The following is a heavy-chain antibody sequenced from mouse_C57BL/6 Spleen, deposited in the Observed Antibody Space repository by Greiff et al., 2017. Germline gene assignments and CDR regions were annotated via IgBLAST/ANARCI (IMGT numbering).Heavy chain of an antibody. CDR2: INPNNGGT. V-gene: IGHV1-26*01. CDR1: GYTFTDYY. CDR3: GRGIEAY. Sequence: VQLQQSGPELVKPGASVKISCKASGYTFTDYYMHWVKQSHGKSLEWIGDINPNNGGTSYNQKFKGKATLTVDKSSSTAYMELRSLTSEDSAVYYGGRGIEAYWGQGTLVTVAA. J-gene: IGHJ3*01.